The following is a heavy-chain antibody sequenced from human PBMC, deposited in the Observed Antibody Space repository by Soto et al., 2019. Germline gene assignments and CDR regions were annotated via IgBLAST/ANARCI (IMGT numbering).Heavy chain of an antibody. CDR1: GDSVTISDCY. CDR2: IHYSGST. Sequence: QLQLQESGPGLVKPSETLALTCTVSGDSVTISDCYWGWIRQPPGKGLEWIGSIHYSGSTYYNPSLKSRVTTSGDTSKKQFSLKLTSVTAADAAVYYCAAHDSGGYYAEYWGQGTLVTVSA. D-gene: IGHD3-22*01. V-gene: IGHV4-39*01. J-gene: IGHJ4*02. CDR3: AAHDSGGYYAEY.